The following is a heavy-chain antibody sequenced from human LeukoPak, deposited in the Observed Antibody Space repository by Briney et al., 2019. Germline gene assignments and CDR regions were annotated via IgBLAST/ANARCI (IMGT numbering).Heavy chain of an antibody. Sequence: PSETLSLTCTVPGGSISSGDYFWSWLRQSPGEGLEWIGYIYYSGRTYCSPSLESRVTISLDPSKNQFSLKVNTVTAADTAVYYCARAVGYGDSNFDYWGQGTLVTVSS. CDR3: ARAVGYGDSNFDY. CDR2: IYYSGRT. CDR1: GGSISSGDYF. D-gene: IGHD4-17*01. V-gene: IGHV4-30-4*01. J-gene: IGHJ4*02.